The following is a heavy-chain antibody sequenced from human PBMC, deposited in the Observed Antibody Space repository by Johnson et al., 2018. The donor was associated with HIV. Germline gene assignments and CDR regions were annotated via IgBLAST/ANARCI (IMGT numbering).Heavy chain of an antibody. Sequence: EVQLVESGGGFVKPGGSLRLSCAASGFTFSSYAMHWVRQAPGKGLEWVSGISWNSGSIDYAESVKARFNISRDHAKNSLYLQMNRLRAKDMALYFWAKEGGRGGWYSYAFDIWGRGTMVTVSS. J-gene: IGHJ3*02. CDR3: AKEGGRGGWYSYAFDI. CDR1: GFTFSSYA. D-gene: IGHD6-19*01. V-gene: IGHV3-9*03. CDR2: ISWNSGSI.